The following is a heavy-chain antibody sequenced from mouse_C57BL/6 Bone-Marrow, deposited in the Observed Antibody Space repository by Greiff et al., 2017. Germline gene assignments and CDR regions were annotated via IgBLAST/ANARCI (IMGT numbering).Heavy chain of an antibody. D-gene: IGHD4-1*01. V-gene: IGHV1-69*01. CDR1: GYTFTSYW. CDR2: IDPFDSYT. Sequence: QVQLQQPGAELVMPGASVKLSCKASGYTFTSYWMHWVKQRPGQGLEWIGEIDPFDSYTNYNQKFKGKSTLTVDKSSSPAYMQLSSLTSEDSAVYYCARNWGDDWGQGTTRTVSS. CDR3: ARNWGDD. J-gene: IGHJ2*01.